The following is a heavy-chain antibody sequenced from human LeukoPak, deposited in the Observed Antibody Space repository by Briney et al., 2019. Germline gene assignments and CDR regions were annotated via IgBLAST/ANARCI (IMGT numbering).Heavy chain of an antibody. Sequence: SQTLSLTCAISGDSVSSNSAAWNWIRQSPSRGLEWLGRTYCRSKWYNDYAVSVKSRITINPDTSKNHFSLQLNSVTPEDTAVYYCVRETTVFRRNAFDIWGQGTMVTVSS. CDR3: VRETTVFRRNAFDI. V-gene: IGHV6-1*01. CDR2: TYCRSKWYN. J-gene: IGHJ3*02. D-gene: IGHD4-17*01. CDR1: GDSVSSNSAA.